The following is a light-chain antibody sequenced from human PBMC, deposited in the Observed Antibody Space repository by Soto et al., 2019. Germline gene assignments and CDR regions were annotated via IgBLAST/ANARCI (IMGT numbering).Light chain of an antibody. CDR3: QQYNNWPPWT. J-gene: IGKJ1*01. V-gene: IGKV3-15*01. CDR2: DAS. Sequence: ILMTQSPATLSVSPGERATLSCRASQSVSNNLAWYQQKPGQAPRLLIYDASTRATGIPARFSVSGSGTEFTLTISDLQSEDFAVYYCQQYNNWPPWTFGQGTKVEIK. CDR1: QSVSNN.